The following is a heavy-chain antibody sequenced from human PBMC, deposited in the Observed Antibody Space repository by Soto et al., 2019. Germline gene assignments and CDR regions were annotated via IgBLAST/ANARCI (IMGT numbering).Heavy chain of an antibody. CDR2: ISYDGSNE. D-gene: IGHD2-15*01. J-gene: IGHJ4*02. CDR1: GFTFSNYG. Sequence: QVQLVESGGGMVQPGRSLRLSCAGSGFTFSNYGLHWVRQAPGKGPEWVAAISYDGSNEYYADSVKGRFTISRDKSKNMLYLQMDSLRPEDTAVYYCAKDGAPRYCTRSSCHPAGAYWGQGTLVTVSS. CDR3: AKDGAPRYCTRSSCHPAGAY. V-gene: IGHV3-30*18.